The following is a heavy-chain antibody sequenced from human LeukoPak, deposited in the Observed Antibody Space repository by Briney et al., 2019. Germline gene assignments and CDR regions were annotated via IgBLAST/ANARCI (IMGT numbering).Heavy chain of an antibody. D-gene: IGHD6-19*01. CDR3: ARVGVRSGWYNLDY. J-gene: IGHJ4*02. CDR1: GFTFSSYS. V-gene: IGHV3-48*01. CDR2: ISSSSSTI. Sequence: GGSLRLSCAASGFTFSSYSMNWVRQAPGKGLEWVSYISSSSSTIYYADSVKGRFTISRDNSKNTLYLQMNSLRAEDTAVYYCARVGVRSGWYNLDYWGQGTLVTVSS.